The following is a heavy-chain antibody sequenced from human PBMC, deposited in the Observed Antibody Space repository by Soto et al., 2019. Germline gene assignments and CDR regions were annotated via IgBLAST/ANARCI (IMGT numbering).Heavy chain of an antibody. J-gene: IGHJ6*02. CDR1: GFSLTTVGVG. V-gene: IGHV2-5*02. Sequence: QITLKESGPTLVKPTQTLTLTCAFSGFSLTTVGVGVGWIRQPPGKALEWLALIYWDDDKRYSPSLKTRLSITKKTSKNKVVLMTTYIEPVDTGTYDGAHSSSFIGVVHGMVVWGQGTTVTVSS. CDR3: AHSSSFIGVVHGMVV. CDR2: IYWDDDK. D-gene: IGHD3-3*01.